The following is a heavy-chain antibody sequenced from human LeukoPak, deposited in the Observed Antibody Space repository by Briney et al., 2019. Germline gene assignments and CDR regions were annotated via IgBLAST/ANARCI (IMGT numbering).Heavy chain of an antibody. Sequence: GGSLRLSCAASGFTFSSYSMNWVRQAPGKGLEWVSSISSSSSYIYYADSVKGRFTISRDNAKDSLYLQMNSLRPEDTAVYYCAKDFEAYCRGDCSSYFDYWGQGNLVTVSS. CDR1: GFTFSSYS. V-gene: IGHV3-21*01. CDR3: AKDFEAYCRGDCSSYFDY. CDR2: ISSSSSYI. J-gene: IGHJ4*02. D-gene: IGHD2-21*02.